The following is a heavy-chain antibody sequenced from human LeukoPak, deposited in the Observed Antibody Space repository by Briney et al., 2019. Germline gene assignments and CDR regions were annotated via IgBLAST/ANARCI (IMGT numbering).Heavy chain of an antibody. V-gene: IGHV1-8*01. CDR2: MNPNSGNT. D-gene: IGHD3-22*01. CDR3: ARAFYYDSSGYYYHFDY. CDR1: GYTFTSYD. J-gene: IGHJ4*02. Sequence: ASVTVSCKASGYTFTSYDINWVRQATAQGLEWMGWMNPNSGNTGYAQKFQGRVTMTRNTSISTAYMELSSLRSEDTAVYYCARAFYYDSSGYYYHFDYWGQGTLVTVSS.